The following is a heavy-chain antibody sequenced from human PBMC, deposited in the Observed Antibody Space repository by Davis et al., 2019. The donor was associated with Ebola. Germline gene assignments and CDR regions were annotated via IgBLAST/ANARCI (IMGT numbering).Heavy chain of an antibody. J-gene: IGHJ5*02. CDR1: GGSISSYY. CDR2: IYYSGST. CDR3: ARAPYYYDSSGYYNNNWFDP. Sequence: MPSETLSLTCTVSGGSISSYYWSWIRQPPGKGLEWIGYIYYSGSTNYNPSLKSRVTISVDTSKNQFSLKLSSVTAADTAVYYCARAPYYYDSSGYYNNNWFDPWGQGTLVTVSS. D-gene: IGHD3-22*01. V-gene: IGHV4-59*01.